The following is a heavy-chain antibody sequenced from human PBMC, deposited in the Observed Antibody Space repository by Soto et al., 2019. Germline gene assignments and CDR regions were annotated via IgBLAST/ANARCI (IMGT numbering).Heavy chain of an antibody. D-gene: IGHD2-15*01. CDR1: GGSISSGGYA. J-gene: IGHJ4*02. CDR2: IYHSGST. Sequence: QLQLQESGSGLVKPSQTLSLTCAVSGGSISSGGYAWSWIRQPPAKGLEWIGYIYHSGSTYYNPSIKSRVTISVDRSKNQFSLTLSSVTAADTAVYYCARGQVVAAQHWGQGTLVTVSS. CDR3: ARGQVVAAQH. V-gene: IGHV4-30-2*01.